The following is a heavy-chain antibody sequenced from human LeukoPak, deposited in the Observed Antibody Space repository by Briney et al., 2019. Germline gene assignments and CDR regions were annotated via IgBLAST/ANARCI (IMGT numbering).Heavy chain of an antibody. CDR3: ATPPYYYGSGGY. V-gene: IGHV1-24*01. Sequence: ASVKVSCKVSGYTLTELSMHWVRQAPGKGLEWMGGFDPEDGETIYAQKFQGRVTMAEDTSTDTAYMELSSLRSEDTAVYYCATPPYYYGSGGYWGQGTLVTVSS. CDR2: FDPEDGET. D-gene: IGHD3-10*01. CDR1: GYTLTELS. J-gene: IGHJ4*02.